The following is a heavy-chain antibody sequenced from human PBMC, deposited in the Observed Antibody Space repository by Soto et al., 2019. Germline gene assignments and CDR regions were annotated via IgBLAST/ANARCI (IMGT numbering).Heavy chain of an antibody. V-gene: IGHV1-18*01. CDR1: GYTFSSYG. CDR3: ARERGGYAYGGY. D-gene: IGHD3-16*01. Sequence: QVQLMQSGAEVKKPGASVKVSCKPSGYTFSSYGIAWVRQAPGQGLEWMGWINIYKGNTNYAQKFQDRVTMTTDTSTRTVYMELRSLGSDDTAVYYCARERGGYAYGGYWGQGTLVTVSS. CDR2: INIYKGNT. J-gene: IGHJ4*02.